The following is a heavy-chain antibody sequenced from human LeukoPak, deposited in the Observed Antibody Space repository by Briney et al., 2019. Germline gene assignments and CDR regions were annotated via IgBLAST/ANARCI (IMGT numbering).Heavy chain of an antibody. Sequence: SETLSLTCTVSGGSVSSYYWSWIRQPAGKGLDSIGRIYSSGTTNYNPSLKSRVTMSVDTSKNHFSLKLSSVTAADTAVYYCARGITAAGNVNWFDPWGQGTLVTVSS. D-gene: IGHD6-13*01. CDR3: ARGITAAGNVNWFDP. CDR1: GGSVSSYY. J-gene: IGHJ5*02. CDR2: IYSSGTT. V-gene: IGHV4-4*07.